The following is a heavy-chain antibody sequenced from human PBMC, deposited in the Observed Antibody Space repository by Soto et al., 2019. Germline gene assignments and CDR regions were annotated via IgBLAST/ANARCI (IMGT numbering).Heavy chain of an antibody. CDR2: IYYSGST. Sequence: PSETLSLTCTVSGDSIGSSTYFWGWVRQPPGKGLEWIGSIYYSGSTYYNPSLKSRVTISVDTSKNHFSLKLSSVTAADTAVYYCARHLGEGYFDYWGQGTLVTVSS. J-gene: IGHJ4*02. CDR3: ARHLGEGYFDY. V-gene: IGHV4-39*01. CDR1: GDSIGSSTYF.